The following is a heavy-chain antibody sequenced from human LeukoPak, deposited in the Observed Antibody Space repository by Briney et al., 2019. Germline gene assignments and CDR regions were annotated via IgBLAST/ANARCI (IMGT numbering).Heavy chain of an antibody. CDR2: ISYDGSNK. J-gene: IGHJ6*03. V-gene: IGHV3-30-3*01. D-gene: IGHD2-2*01. CDR3: AREGDIAVVPAVHYYYYMDV. CDR1: GFTFSSYA. Sequence: GGSLRLSCAASGFTFSSYAMHWVRQAPGKGLEWVAVISYDGSNKYYTDSVKGRFTISRDNSKNTLYLQMNSLRAEDTAVYYCAREGDIAVVPAVHYYYYMDVWGKGTTVTVSS.